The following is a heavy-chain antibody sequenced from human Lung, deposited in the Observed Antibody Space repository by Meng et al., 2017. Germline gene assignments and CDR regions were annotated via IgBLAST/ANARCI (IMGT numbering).Heavy chain of an antibody. J-gene: IGHJ4*02. D-gene: IGHD6-6*01. Sequence: QVQLVQSGAEVKKPWASSKVSCKASGYSFTCCGISWVRQAPGQGLEWLGWISAYSGYTNYAQKLQGRVTMTTDTSTSTAYMELRSLSSDDTALYYCARNSSSSVVDYWGQGTLVTVSS. CDR3: ARNSSSSVVDY. CDR2: ISAYSGYT. V-gene: IGHV1-18*01. CDR1: GYSFTCCG.